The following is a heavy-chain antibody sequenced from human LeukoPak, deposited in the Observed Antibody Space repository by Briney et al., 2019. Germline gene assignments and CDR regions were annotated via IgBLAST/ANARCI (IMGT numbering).Heavy chain of an antibody. D-gene: IGHD5-12*01. CDR2: IYYSGST. V-gene: IGHV4-30-4*08. CDR1: GGSISSGDYY. Sequence: PSQTLSLTCTVSGGSISSGDYYWSWTRQPPGKGLEWIGYIYYSGSTYYNPSLKSRVTISVDTSKNQFSLKLSSVTAADTAVYYCARGGATIVDYYYYMDVWGKGTTVTVSS. J-gene: IGHJ6*03. CDR3: ARGGATIVDYYYYMDV.